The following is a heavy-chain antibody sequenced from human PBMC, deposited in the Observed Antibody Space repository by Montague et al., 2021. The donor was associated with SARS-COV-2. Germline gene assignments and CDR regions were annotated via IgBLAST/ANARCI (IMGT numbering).Heavy chain of an antibody. V-gene: IGHV4-59*01. D-gene: IGHD3-16*01. CDR3: ARATLGGRGGRTRQYDGLDS. J-gene: IGHJ4*02. CDR2: VHDIESS. CDR1: GGSISRYF. Sequence: SETLSLTCTVSGGSISRYFWNWIRQTPGKGLEWMGYVHDIESSIYNPSLQSRITILLDTPKNQFSLRLNAVTAADTAVYYCARATLGGRGGRTRQYDGLDSWGQGILVTVSS.